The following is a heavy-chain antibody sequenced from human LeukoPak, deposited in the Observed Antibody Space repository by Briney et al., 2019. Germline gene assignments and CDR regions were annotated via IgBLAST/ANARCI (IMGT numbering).Heavy chain of an antibody. CDR1: GYTLTELS. Sequence: ASVKVSCKVSGYTLTELSMHWVRQAPGKGLEWMGGFDPEDGETIYAQKFQGRVTMTEDTSTDTAYMELSSLRSDDTAVYYCARSVTRYYYYGSGPWGYWGQGTLVTVSS. CDR2: FDPEDGET. J-gene: IGHJ4*02. CDR3: ARSVTRYYYYGSGPWGY. V-gene: IGHV1-24*01. D-gene: IGHD3-10*01.